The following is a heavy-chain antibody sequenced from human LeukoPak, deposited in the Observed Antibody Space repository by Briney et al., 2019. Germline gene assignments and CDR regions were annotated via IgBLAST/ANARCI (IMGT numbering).Heavy chain of an antibody. CDR3: ARDGGCSTTSCQYNWFDP. Sequence: ASVKVSCTASGYTFTSYGISWVRQAPGQGLEWMGWISAYNGNTNYTQKLQGRVTMTTDTSTSTSYIELRSLRSDDTAVYYCARDGGCSTTSCQYNWFDPWGQGTLVTVSS. J-gene: IGHJ5*02. CDR2: ISAYNGNT. D-gene: IGHD2-2*01. V-gene: IGHV1-18*01. CDR1: GYTFTSYG.